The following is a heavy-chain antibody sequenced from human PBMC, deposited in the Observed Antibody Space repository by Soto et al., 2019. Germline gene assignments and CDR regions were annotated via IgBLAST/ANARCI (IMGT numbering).Heavy chain of an antibody. D-gene: IGHD6-13*01. J-gene: IGHJ4*02. CDR1: GGSISSGGYY. CDR3: ASSRAAGTIDY. CDR2: IYYSGST. V-gene: IGHV4-31*03. Sequence: PSETLSLTCTVSGGSISSGGYYWSWIRQHPGKGLEWIGYIYYSGSTYYNPSLKSRVTISVDTSKNQFSLKLSSVTAADTAVYYCASSRAAGTIDYWGQGTLVTVSS.